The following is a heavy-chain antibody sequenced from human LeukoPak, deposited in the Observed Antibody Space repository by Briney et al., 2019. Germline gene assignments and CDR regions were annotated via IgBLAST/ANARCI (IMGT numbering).Heavy chain of an antibody. D-gene: IGHD6-6*01. V-gene: IGHV4-39*02. J-gene: IGHJ4*02. CDR2: IYYSGNT. CDR1: GGSISSSSHH. CDR3: TREYSSSSDY. Sequence: SETLSLTCTVSGGSISSSSHHWSWFRQPPGKGLEWIGSIYYSGNTYYNPSLTSRVTISVDTSKNQFSLKLTSVTAADTAVYCCTREYSSSSDYWGQGTLVTVSS.